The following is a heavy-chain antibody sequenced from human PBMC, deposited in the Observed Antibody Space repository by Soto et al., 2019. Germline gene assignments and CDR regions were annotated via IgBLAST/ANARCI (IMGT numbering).Heavy chain of an antibody. CDR1: GFTFSSYG. J-gene: IGHJ4*02. D-gene: IGHD3-3*01. V-gene: IGHV3-30*18. CDR3: AKGLTSHNYDFWWEAFDY. Sequence: QVQLVESGGGVVQPGRSLRLSCAASGFTFSSYGMHWVRQAPGKGLEWVAVISYDGSNKYYADSVKGRFTISRDNSKNTLYLQMNSLRAEDTAVYYCAKGLTSHNYDFWWEAFDYWGQGTLVTVSS. CDR2: ISYDGSNK.